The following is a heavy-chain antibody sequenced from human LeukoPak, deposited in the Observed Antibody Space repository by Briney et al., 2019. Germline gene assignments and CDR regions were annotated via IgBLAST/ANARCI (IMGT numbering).Heavy chain of an antibody. CDR2: IKKDGSEK. V-gene: IGHV3-7*01. D-gene: IGHD5-18*01. CDR1: GFTFSSYW. J-gene: IGHJ4*02. CDR3: ARSLWPEDY. Sequence: GGSLRLSCAASGFTFSSYWMSWVRQAPGKGLEWVANIKKDGSEKNYVDSVKGRFTISRDNAKTSLYLQMNSLRAEDTTVYYCARSLWPEDYWGQGTLVTVSS.